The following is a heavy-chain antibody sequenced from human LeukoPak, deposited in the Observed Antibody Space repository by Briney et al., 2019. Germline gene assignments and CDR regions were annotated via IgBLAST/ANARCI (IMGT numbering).Heavy chain of an antibody. D-gene: IGHD3-10*01. Sequence: GGSLRLSCAASGFTFSSYAMSWVRQAPGKGLEWVSATSGSGGSTYYADSVKGRFTISRDNSKNTLYLQMNSLRAEDTAVYYCAKDRGYYYGSGRFNWFDPWGQGTLVTVSS. CDR3: AKDRGYYYGSGRFNWFDP. J-gene: IGHJ5*02. V-gene: IGHV3-23*01. CDR1: GFTFSSYA. CDR2: TSGSGGST.